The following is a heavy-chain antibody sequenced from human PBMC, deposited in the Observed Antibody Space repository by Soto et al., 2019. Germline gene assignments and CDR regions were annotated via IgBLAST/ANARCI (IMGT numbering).Heavy chain of an antibody. CDR1: GGSINTYY. CDR3: AGGPYYFGLDV. CDR2: IYYTGST. D-gene: IGHD3-10*01. V-gene: IGHV4-59*01. J-gene: IGHJ6*02. Sequence: QVQLQESGPGLVKPSETLSLTCTASGGSINTYYWNWIRQSPGKGLEWIGYIYYTGSTKYHPSLESRVTISVDTSKKQFSLGLNSVTPADTAVYYCAGGPYYFGLDVWGQGTTVTVSS.